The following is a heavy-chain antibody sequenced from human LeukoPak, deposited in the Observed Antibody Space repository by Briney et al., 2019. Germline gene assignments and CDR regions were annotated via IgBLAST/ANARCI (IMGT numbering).Heavy chain of an antibody. CDR3: AKMGDFDWLLTYFDY. CDR1: GFTFSSYS. V-gene: IGHV3-21*04. D-gene: IGHD3-9*01. J-gene: IGHJ4*02. CDR2: ISSSSSYI. Sequence: GGSLRLSCAASGFTFSSYSMNWVRQAPGKGLEWVSSISSSSSYIYYADSVKGRFTISRDNAKNSLYLQMNSLRAEDTAVYYCAKMGDFDWLLTYFDYWGQGTLVTVSS.